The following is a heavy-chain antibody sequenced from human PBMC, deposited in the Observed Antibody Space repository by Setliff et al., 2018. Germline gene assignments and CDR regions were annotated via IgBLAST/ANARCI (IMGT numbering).Heavy chain of an antibody. D-gene: IGHD5-18*01. CDR3: ARDPDTSGKVDV. CDR2: IFRSSGST. J-gene: IGHJ2*01. CDR1: GFTFSDHS. Sequence: GGSLRLSCAASGFTFSDHSMTWIRQAPGKGLEWVAHIFRSSGSTYYADSVKGRFTISRDNAENSLYLQMNSLNADDTAVYYCARDPDTSGKVDVWGRGTLVTVSS. V-gene: IGHV3-11*01.